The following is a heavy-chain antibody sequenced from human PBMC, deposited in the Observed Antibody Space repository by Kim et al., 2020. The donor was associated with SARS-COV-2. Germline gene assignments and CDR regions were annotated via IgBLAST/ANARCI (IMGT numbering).Heavy chain of an antibody. J-gene: IGHJ4*02. CDR2: INHSGST. CDR1: GGSFSGYY. Sequence: SETLSLTCAVYGGSFSGYYWSWIRQPPGKGLEWIGEINHSGSTNYNPSLKSRVTISVDTSKNQFSLKLSSVTAADTAVYYCARVKAYYDFWSGSAYYFDYWGQGTLVTVSS. V-gene: IGHV4-34*01. D-gene: IGHD3-3*01. CDR3: ARVKAYYDFWSGSAYYFDY.